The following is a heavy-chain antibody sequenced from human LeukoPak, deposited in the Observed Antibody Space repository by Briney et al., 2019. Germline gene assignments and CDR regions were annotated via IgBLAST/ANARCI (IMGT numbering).Heavy chain of an antibody. Sequence: GASVKVSCKASGGTFSSYAINWVRQAPGQGLEWMGIINPSGGSTSYAQKFQGRVTMARDMSTSTVYMELSSLRSEDTAVYYCARDHEYSSSSYHGNWFDPWGQGTLVTVSS. J-gene: IGHJ5*02. CDR1: GGTFSSYA. CDR2: INPSGGST. D-gene: IGHD6-6*01. CDR3: ARDHEYSSSSYHGNWFDP. V-gene: IGHV1-46*01.